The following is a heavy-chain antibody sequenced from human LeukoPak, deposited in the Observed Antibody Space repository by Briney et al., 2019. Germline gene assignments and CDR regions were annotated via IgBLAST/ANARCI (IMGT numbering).Heavy chain of an antibody. CDR2: IKSDGGKT. CDR3: ARDRYSGAYSEGYYYYYMDV. D-gene: IGHD1-26*01. CDR1: GFTFSSYW. V-gene: IGHV3-74*01. J-gene: IGHJ6*03. Sequence: PGGTLRLSCVASGFTFSSYWRHWVRHAPGKGRVWVSHIKSDGGKTIYTDYLKGRVPLSRDNAQNSLYLKMNSLSAEDTAVYYCARDRYSGAYSEGYYYYYMDVWGTGTTVTVSS.